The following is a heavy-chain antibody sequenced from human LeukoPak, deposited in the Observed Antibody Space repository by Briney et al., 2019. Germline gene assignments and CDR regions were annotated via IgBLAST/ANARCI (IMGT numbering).Heavy chain of an antibody. Sequence: GGSLRLSCAASGFTFTSYAMSWVRQAPGKGLEWVSAISGSGGSTYYADSVKGRFTISRDNSKNTLYLQMNSLRAEDTAVYYCAKVSMVRGVIGAFDIWGQGTMVTVSS. CDR2: ISGSGGST. CDR1: GFTFTSYA. V-gene: IGHV3-23*01. J-gene: IGHJ3*02. CDR3: AKVSMVRGVIGAFDI. D-gene: IGHD3-10*01.